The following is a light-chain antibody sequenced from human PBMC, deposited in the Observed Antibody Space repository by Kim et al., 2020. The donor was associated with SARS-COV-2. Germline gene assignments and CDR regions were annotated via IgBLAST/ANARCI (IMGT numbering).Light chain of an antibody. J-gene: IGLJ3*02. V-gene: IGLV4-69*01. Sequence: LKLTCTLSSGHSSYAIAWHQQQPEKGPRYLMKLNSDGSHSKGDGIPDRFSGSSSGAERYLTISSLQSEDEADYYCQTWGTGIHWVFGGGTQLTVL. CDR1: SGHSSYA. CDR3: QTWGTGIHWV. CDR2: LNSDGSH.